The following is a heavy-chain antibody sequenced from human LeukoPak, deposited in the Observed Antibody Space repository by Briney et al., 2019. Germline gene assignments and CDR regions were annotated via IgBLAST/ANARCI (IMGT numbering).Heavy chain of an antibody. CDR2: IYHTGST. D-gene: IGHD3-16*02. V-gene: IGHV4-38-2*01. CDR3: ARDKDDYVWGTYRW. CDR1: GYSISSGYY. Sequence: SETLSLTCAVSGYSISSGYYWVWVRQAPGKGLEWIGSIYHTGSTDYNPSLKSRLTISVDMSKNQFSLNLRSVTAADTAVYYCARDKDDYVWGTYRWWGQGMLVTVSS. J-gene: IGHJ4*02.